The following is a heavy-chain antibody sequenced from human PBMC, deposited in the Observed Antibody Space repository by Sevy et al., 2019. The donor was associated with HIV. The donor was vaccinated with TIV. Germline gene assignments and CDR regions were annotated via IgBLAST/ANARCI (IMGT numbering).Heavy chain of an antibody. V-gene: IGHV3-33*01. CDR3: ARGPLRYCSSSSCYEGDNYYYGMDV. J-gene: IGHJ6*02. Sequence: GGSLRLSCAASGFTFSNYGIHWVRQAPGKGLEWVAVIRYDGSNKYYEDSVKGRFTISRDNSKNTLYLQINSLRAEDTAVYYCARGPLRYCSSSSCYEGDNYYYGMDVWGQGTTVTGSS. CDR2: IRYDGSNK. D-gene: IGHD2-2*01. CDR1: GFTFSNYG.